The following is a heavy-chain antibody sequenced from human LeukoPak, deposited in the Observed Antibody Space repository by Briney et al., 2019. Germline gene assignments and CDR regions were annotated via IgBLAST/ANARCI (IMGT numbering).Heavy chain of an antibody. CDR1: GYTFTSYG. CDR3: AREGWREFAYSYVEPNFDY. D-gene: IGHD5-18*01. J-gene: IGHJ4*02. Sequence: GASVKVSCKASGYTFTSYGIIWVRQAPGQGLEWMGWISAYNGNTNYAQKLQGRVTMTTDTSTSTAYMELRSLRSDDTAVYYCAREGWREFAYSYVEPNFDYWGQGTLVTVSS. V-gene: IGHV1-18*01. CDR2: ISAYNGNT.